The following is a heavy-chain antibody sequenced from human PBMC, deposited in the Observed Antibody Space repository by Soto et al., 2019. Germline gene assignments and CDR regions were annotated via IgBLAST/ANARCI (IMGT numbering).Heavy chain of an antibody. CDR1: GFTFDDYA. J-gene: IGHJ4*02. V-gene: IGHV3-9*01. CDR2: ISWNSGSI. Sequence: EVQLVESGGGLVQPGRSLRLSCAASGFTFDDYAMRWVRQAPGKGLEWVSGISWNSGSIGYADSVKGRFTISRDNAKNSLYLQMNSLRAEDTALYYCAKDYCSGGSCYSVDYWGQGTLVTVSS. CDR3: AKDYCSGGSCYSVDY. D-gene: IGHD2-15*01.